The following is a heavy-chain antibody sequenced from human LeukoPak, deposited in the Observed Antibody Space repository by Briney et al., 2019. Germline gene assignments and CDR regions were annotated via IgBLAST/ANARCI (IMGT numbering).Heavy chain of an antibody. Sequence: GGSLRLSCAASGFTFSTYEMNWVRQAPGKGLEWVSYISSSGSTIYYADSVKGRFTISRDNAKNSLYLQMNSLRAEDTAVYYCARDSSYYSSGSFSDWGQGTLVTVSS. V-gene: IGHV3-48*03. CDR3: ARDSSYYSSGSFSD. CDR1: GFTFSTYE. J-gene: IGHJ4*02. CDR2: ISSSGSTI. D-gene: IGHD3-10*01.